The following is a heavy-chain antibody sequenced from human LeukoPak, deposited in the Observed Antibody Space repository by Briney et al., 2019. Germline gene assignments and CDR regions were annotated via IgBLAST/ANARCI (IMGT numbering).Heavy chain of an antibody. CDR3: ARGSLSDYDFWSGPPDFDY. D-gene: IGHD3-3*01. CDR1: GCTFTSYD. V-gene: IGHV1-8*03. J-gene: IGHJ4*02. Sequence: ASVKVSCKASGCTFTSYDINWVRQATGRGLEWMGWMNPNSGNTGYAQKFQGRVTITRNTSISTAYMELSSLRSEDTAVYYCARGSLSDYDFWSGPPDFDYWGQGTLVTVSS. CDR2: MNPNSGNT.